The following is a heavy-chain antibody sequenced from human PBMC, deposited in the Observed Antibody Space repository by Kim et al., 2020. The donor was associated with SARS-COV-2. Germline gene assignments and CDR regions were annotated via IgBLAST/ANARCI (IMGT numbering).Heavy chain of an antibody. D-gene: IGHD6-13*01. J-gene: IGHJ4*02. V-gene: IGHV4-30-2*04. CDR3: AIRGRGSSWYFDY. Sequence: NPTLRSRVTRSKNTSKNQFSLKLSTVTATDTAVYYCAIRGRGSSWYFDYWGQGTLVTVSS.